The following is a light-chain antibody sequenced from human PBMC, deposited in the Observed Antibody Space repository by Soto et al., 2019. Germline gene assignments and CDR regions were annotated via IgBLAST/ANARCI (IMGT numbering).Light chain of an antibody. CDR2: DAS. CDR3: QQYDHLPRT. Sequence: DIQMTQSPSSLSASVGDRVTMTCQASQDISNYLNWYQQKPGKAPKLLIYDASNLETGVPSRFSGSGSGTDFTFTISSLQPEDIATYYCQQYDHLPRTFGGGTKVEIK. J-gene: IGKJ4*01. V-gene: IGKV1-33*01. CDR1: QDISNY.